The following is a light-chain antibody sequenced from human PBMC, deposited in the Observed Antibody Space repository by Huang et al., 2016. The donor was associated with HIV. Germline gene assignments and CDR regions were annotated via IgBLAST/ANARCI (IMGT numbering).Light chain of an antibody. CDR1: QSVGGY. CDR3: QQPGS. CDR2: DTS. J-gene: IGKJ2*01. Sequence: EIVLTPSPATLSLSPGERATLSCRASQSVGGYLAWYQQKPGQAPRLLIYDTSPRATGIPARFSGSGSETDFTLTISSLEPEDFAVYYCQQPGSFGQGTKVDIK. V-gene: IGKV3-11*01.